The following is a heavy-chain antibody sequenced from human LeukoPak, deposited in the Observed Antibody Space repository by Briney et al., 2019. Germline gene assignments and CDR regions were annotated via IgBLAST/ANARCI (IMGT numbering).Heavy chain of an antibody. J-gene: IGHJ5*02. CDR3: AKGYCSGGSCSRDWFDP. V-gene: IGHV3-30*18. Sequence: GGSLRLSCAASGFTFSSYGMHWVRQAPGKGLEWVAVISYDGSNKYYADSVKGRFTISRDNSKNTLYLQMNSLRAEDTAVYYCAKGYCSGGSCSRDWFDPWGQGTLVTVSS. D-gene: IGHD2-15*01. CDR2: ISYDGSNK. CDR1: GFTFSSYG.